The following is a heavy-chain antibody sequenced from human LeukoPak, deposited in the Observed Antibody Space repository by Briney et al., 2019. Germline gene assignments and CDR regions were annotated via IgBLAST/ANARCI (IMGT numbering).Heavy chain of an antibody. CDR2: INPRGGST. D-gene: IGHD3-10*01. Sequence: ASVKVSCKASGYTFTSYYMHWVRQAPGQGLEWMGIINPRGGSTSYAQKFQGRVTMTRDTSTSTVYMELSSLRSEDTAVYYCARDGSGSYYNAAFFSRRRHVFDYWGQGTLVTVSS. CDR3: ARDGSGSYYNAAFFSRRRHVFDY. CDR1: GYTFTSYY. V-gene: IGHV1-46*01. J-gene: IGHJ4*02.